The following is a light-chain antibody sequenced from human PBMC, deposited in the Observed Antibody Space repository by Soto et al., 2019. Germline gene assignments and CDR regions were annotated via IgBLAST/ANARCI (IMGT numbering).Light chain of an antibody. J-gene: IGKJ4*01. CDR1: QDISLY. Sequence: IQLTQSPSSLSASIGDRVTITCRASQDISLYLAWYQQKSGEAPRLLIYGASTLQSGVPSRFSGSRSGTDFTLTIRGLQPEDFATYYCQQLHSFVLTFGGGTKVEMK. V-gene: IGKV1-9*01. CDR2: GAS. CDR3: QQLHSFVLT.